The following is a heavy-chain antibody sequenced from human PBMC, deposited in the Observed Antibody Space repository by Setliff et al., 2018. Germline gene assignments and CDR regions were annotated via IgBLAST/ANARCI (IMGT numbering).Heavy chain of an antibody. J-gene: IGHJ4*02. CDR2: IKRDGREI. CDR1: GFTFSSYW. D-gene: IGHD5-18*01. Sequence: SLKISCAASGFTFSSYWMSWVRQAPGKGLEWVANIKRDGREIYYVDSGKGRFTISRDNAKNSLYLQMNSLRAEDTAVYYCASGHRYGYLFEYWGQGTLVTVSS. V-gene: IGHV3-7*03. CDR3: ASGHRYGYLFEY.